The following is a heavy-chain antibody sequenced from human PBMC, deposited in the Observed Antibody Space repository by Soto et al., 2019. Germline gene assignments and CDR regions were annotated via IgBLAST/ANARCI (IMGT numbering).Heavy chain of an antibody. Sequence: QVQLVQSGAEVKKPGASVKVSCKASGYMFSTYDINWVRQAPGQGLEWMGWLNPNSGNTGYAQKFQGRVTMTRKNSINTAYMELSSLGSDDTAVYYCARDHRYNWNDEGWFDPWGQGTLVTVSS. V-gene: IGHV1-8*01. CDR3: ARDHRYNWNDEGWFDP. CDR2: LNPNSGNT. CDR1: GYMFSTYD. D-gene: IGHD1-20*01. J-gene: IGHJ5*02.